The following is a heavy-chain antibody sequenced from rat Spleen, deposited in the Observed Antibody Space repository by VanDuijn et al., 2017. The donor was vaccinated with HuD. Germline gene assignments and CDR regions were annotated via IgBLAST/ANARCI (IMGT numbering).Heavy chain of an antibody. CDR2: IIYDGSST. CDR1: GFTFSDYA. J-gene: IGHJ4*01. V-gene: IGHV5-17*01. Sequence: EVQLVESGGGLVQPGRSLKFSCAASGFTFSDYAMAWVRQAPKKGLEWVATIIYDGSSTYYRDSVKGRFTISRDNAKSTLYLQMDSLRSEDTATYYCARHDSGVGVMDALGQGASVTVSS. D-gene: IGHD1-1*01. CDR3: ARHDSGVGVMDA.